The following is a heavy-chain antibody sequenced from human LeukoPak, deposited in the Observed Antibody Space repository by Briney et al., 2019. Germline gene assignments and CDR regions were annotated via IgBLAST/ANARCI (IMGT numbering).Heavy chain of an antibody. CDR1: GASISRYY. Sequence: SETLSLTCTVSGASISRYYWSWLRQPQRKALERVGHITYWGSTNYNSSLNRRVTVSVDTSQSQFSLKLSSVTAADTAVYFCARNLWEGDYYVNNWFDPWGQGSLVTVSS. J-gene: IGHJ5*02. D-gene: IGHD3-10*02. V-gene: IGHV4-59*13. CDR2: ITYWGST. CDR3: ARNLWEGDYYVNNWFDP.